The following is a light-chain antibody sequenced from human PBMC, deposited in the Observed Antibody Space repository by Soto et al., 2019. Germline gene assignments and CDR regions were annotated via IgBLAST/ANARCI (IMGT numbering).Light chain of an antibody. CDR1: TDDVGSTDS. J-gene: IGLJ1*01. CDR3: RTYTTTGSSI. Sequence: QSALTQPASVSGSPGQPITITCSGTTDDVGSTDSVSWYQHHPGEAPRLVIYEVKNRPSGVPGRFSGSKSVNTASLSISGLQPEDEADYYCRTYTTTGSSIFGSGTKVTVL. CDR2: EVK. V-gene: IGLV2-14*01.